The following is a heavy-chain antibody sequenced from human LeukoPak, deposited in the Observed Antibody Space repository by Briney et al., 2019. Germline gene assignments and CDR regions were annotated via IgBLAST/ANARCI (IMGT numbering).Heavy chain of an antibody. Sequence: SETPTLASRVSGGSIRRLGYSRGWIRQPQGKGLEWIASMYYTGTTYYNPSLKSRVTMSVDTSKNQFSLNLTSVTAADTAVFYCARSVSSYAGRGWFDPWGQGTLVTVSS. V-gene: IGHV4-39*07. D-gene: IGHD3-10*01. J-gene: IGHJ5*02. CDR1: GGSIRRLGYS. CDR2: MYYTGTT. CDR3: ARSVSSYAGRGWFDP.